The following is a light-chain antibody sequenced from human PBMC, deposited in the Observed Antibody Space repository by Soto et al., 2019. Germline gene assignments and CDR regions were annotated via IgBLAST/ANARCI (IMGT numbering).Light chain of an antibody. CDR3: CSYAGMYIWL. J-gene: IGLJ3*02. V-gene: IGLV2-11*01. Sequence: QSALTQPRSVPLSPGQSGTIPCPGTSSDIGAYNYVSRYQRHPDKAPKLIIHDVNERPSGVPDRFSGSKSGDTASLTISGLQAEDEADYYCCSYAGMYIWLFGGGTKLTVL. CDR1: SSDIGAYNY. CDR2: DVN.